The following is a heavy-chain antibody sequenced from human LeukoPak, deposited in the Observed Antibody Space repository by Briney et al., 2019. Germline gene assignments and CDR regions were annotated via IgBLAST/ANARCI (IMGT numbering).Heavy chain of an antibody. CDR3: ARETLCGGDCYAFDI. Sequence: SETLSLTCAVYGGSFSGYYWSWIRQPPGKGLEWIGEINHSGSTNYNPSLKSRVTISVDTSKNQFSLKLSSVTAADTAVYYCARETLCGGDCYAFDIWGQGTMVTVSS. D-gene: IGHD2-21*02. CDR1: GGSFSGYY. V-gene: IGHV4-34*01. CDR2: INHSGST. J-gene: IGHJ3*02.